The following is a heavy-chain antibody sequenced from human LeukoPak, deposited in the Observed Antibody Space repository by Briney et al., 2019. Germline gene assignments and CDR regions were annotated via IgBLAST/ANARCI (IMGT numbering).Heavy chain of an antibody. D-gene: IGHD2-2*01. CDR3: ARCTATSSTSCYAVDY. J-gene: IGHJ4*02. Sequence: GGALRLSCAASGFTFSTYSMNWVRPAPGKGLEWVSSISSSSSYIYYADSVKGRFTISRDKAKNSLYLQMNSLRAEDTAVYYCARCTATSSTSCYAVDYWGQGTLVTVSS. CDR1: GFTFSTYS. CDR2: ISSSSSYI. V-gene: IGHV3-21*01.